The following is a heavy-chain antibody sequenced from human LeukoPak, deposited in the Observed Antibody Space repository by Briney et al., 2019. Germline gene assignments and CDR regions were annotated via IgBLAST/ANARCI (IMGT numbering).Heavy chain of an antibody. J-gene: IGHJ4*02. CDR1: GFTFSSYS. V-gene: IGHV3-21*01. CDR3: ARDLRTYGYGY. D-gene: IGHD5-18*01. Sequence: GGSLRLSXAASGFTFSSYSMNWVRQAPGKGLEWVSPISSSSSYIYYADSVKGRFTISRDNAKNSLYLQMNSLRAEDTAVYYCARDLRTYGYGYWGQGTLVTVSS. CDR2: ISSSSSYI.